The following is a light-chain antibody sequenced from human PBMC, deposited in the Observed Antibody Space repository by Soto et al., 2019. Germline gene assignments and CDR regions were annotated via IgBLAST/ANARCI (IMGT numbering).Light chain of an antibody. CDR3: NSYTSTNTYV. V-gene: IGLV2-18*02. CDR1: SSDVGSYNR. J-gene: IGLJ1*01. Sequence: QSALTQPPSVSGSPGQSVTISCTGTSSDVGSYNRVSWYQQPPGTAPKLMIYEVSNRPSGVPDRFSGSKSGNTASLTISGLQDDDEADYYCNSYTSTNTYVFGTGTKLTVL. CDR2: EVS.